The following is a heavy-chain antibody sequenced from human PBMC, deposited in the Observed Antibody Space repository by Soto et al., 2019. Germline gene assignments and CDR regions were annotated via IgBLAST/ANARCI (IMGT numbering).Heavy chain of an antibody. CDR1: GYTFTSYY. CDR2: IKPSAGRT. D-gene: IGHD6-6*01. Sequence: QVQLVQSGAEVKKPGASVKVSCKASGYTFTSYYIHWVRQAPGQGLEWMGIIKPSAGRTSYAQKFQGRVTMTRDTSTSTVYMELSSLISEDTAVYYCARGGQCSTSSWGNWFDPWGQGTLVTVSS. CDR3: ARGGQCSTSSWGNWFDP. V-gene: IGHV1-46*01. J-gene: IGHJ5*02.